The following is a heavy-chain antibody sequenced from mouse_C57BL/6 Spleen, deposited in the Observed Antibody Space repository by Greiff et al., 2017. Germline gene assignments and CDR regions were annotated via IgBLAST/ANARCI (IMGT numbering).Heavy chain of an antibody. V-gene: IGHV1-39*01. Sequence: VQLQQSGPELVKPGASVKISCKASGYSFTDYNMNWVKQSNGKSLEWIGVINPNYGTTSYNQKFKGKATLTVDQSSSTAYMQLNSLTSEVSAVYYCASPRSTMVTTAYFDVWGTGTTVSVSS. CDR3: ASPRSTMVTTAYFDV. CDR2: INPNYGTT. D-gene: IGHD2-2*01. J-gene: IGHJ1*03. CDR1: GYSFTDYN.